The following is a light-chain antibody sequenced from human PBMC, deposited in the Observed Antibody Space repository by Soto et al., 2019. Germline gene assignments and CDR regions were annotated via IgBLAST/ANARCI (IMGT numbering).Light chain of an antibody. Sequence: IVLTQSPGTLSLSPGERATLSCRATQGVSSNFLAWYQQKPGQAPRLLIYDASTRATGIPDRFSGSASGTDFTITINRLEPEDFAVYYCQQYGTSPLYTFGQGTKVEMK. CDR2: DAS. J-gene: IGKJ2*01. V-gene: IGKV3-20*01. CDR3: QQYGTSPLYT. CDR1: QGVSSNF.